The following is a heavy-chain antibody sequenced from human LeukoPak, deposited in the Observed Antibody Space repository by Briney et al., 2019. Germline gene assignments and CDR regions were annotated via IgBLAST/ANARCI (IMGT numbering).Heavy chain of an antibody. D-gene: IGHD6-19*01. CDR2: ISGSGGST. Sequence: GGSLRLSCAASGFTFSSYGMSWVRQAPGKGLEWVSAISGSGGSTYYADSVKGRFTISRDNSKNTLYLQMNSLRAEDTAVYYCASSYSSDWYSRWIDYWGQGTLVTVSS. J-gene: IGHJ4*02. V-gene: IGHV3-23*01. CDR1: GFTFSSYG. CDR3: ASSYSSDWYSRWIDY.